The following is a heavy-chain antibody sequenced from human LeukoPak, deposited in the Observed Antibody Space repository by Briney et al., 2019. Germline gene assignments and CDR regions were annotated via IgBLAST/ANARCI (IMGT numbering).Heavy chain of an antibody. D-gene: IGHD1-26*01. V-gene: IGHV3-23*01. CDR3: AKEAVPGIVGATGFDY. CDR1: GFTFSSYG. Sequence: GGSLRLSCAATGFTFSSYGMSWVRQAPGKGLEWVSAISGSGGSTYYADSVKGRFTISRDNSKNTLCLQMNSLRAEDTAVYYCAKEAVPGIVGATGFDYWGQGTLVTVSS. CDR2: ISGSGGST. J-gene: IGHJ4*02.